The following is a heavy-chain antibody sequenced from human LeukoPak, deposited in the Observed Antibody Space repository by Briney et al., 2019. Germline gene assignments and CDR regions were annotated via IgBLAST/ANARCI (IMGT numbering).Heavy chain of an antibody. CDR2: ISNDGSDK. CDR3: AKEGRYGDYFDY. V-gene: IGHV3-30*04. Sequence: GGSLRLSCAASGFTFSSYAMHWVRQAPGKGLGWVAVISNDGSDKYCADSVEGRFTISRDNSNKTVYLQMNSLRAEDTAVYYCAKEGRYGDYFDYWGQGTLVTVSS. CDR1: GFTFSSYA. D-gene: IGHD4/OR15-4a*01. J-gene: IGHJ4*02.